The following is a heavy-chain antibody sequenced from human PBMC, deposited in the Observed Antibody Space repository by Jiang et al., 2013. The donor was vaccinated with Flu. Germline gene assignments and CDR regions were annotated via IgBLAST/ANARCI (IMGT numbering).Heavy chain of an antibody. CDR1: GGSISSGGYY. CDR3: ARSEFGELSRYNWFDP. J-gene: IGHJ5*02. D-gene: IGHD3-10*01. Sequence: GPGLVKPSQTLSLTCTVSGGSISSGGYYWSWIRQHPGKGLEWIGYIYYSGSTYYNPSLKSRVTISVDTSKNQFSLKLSSVTAADTAVYYCARSEFGELSRYNWFDPWGQGTLVTVSS. CDR2: IYYSGST. V-gene: IGHV4-31*03.